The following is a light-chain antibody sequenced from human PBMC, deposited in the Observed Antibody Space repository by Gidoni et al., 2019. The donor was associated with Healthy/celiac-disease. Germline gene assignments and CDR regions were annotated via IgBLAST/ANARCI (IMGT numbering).Light chain of an antibody. CDR2: DVS. CDR3: SSYTSSSIVV. CDR1: SSDVGGYNY. J-gene: IGLJ2*01. Sequence: QSALTQPASVSGSPGQSITISCTGTSSDVGGYNYVSWYQQHPAKAPKLMIYDVSNRPSGVSNRFSGSKSGNTASLTISGLQAEDEADYYCSSYTSSSIVVFGGGTKLTV. V-gene: IGLV2-14*03.